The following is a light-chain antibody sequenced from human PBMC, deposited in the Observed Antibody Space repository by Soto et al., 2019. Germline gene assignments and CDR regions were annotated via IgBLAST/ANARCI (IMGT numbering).Light chain of an antibody. Sequence: QSVLTQPASVSGSPGQSITISCTGTSSDVGGYNSVSWYQQHPGKAPKLMIYEVSNRPSGVSNRFSGSKSGNTASLTISGLQAEDEADYYCCSYAGSYTYVFGTGTKV. CDR3: CSYAGSYTYV. CDR2: EVS. CDR1: SSDVGGYNS. J-gene: IGLJ1*01. V-gene: IGLV2-14*01.